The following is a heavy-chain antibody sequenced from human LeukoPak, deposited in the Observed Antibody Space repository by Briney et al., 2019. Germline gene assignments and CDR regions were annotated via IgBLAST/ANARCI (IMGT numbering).Heavy chain of an antibody. V-gene: IGHV4-59*01. CDR3: ARDSLGEGYSPFDP. Sequence: SETLSLTCTVSGGSISSYYWSWIRQPPGKGLEWIGYIYYSGSTNYNPSLKSRVTISVDTSKNQFSLKLSSVTAADTAVYYCARDSLGEGYSPFDPWGQGTLVTVSS. CDR1: GGSISSYY. D-gene: IGHD5-18*01. J-gene: IGHJ5*02. CDR2: IYYSGST.